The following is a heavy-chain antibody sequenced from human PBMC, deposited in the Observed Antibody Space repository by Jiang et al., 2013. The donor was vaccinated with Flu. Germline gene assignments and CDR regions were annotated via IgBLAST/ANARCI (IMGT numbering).Heavy chain of an antibody. V-gene: IGHV4-59*12. D-gene: IGHD2-2*01. CDR3: ARVSEYQLLVGSNWYFGL. CDR2: SITVGLP. Sequence: PGLVKPSETLSLTCTVSGGSISRYYWSWIRQPPGRDWSGLVISITVGLPNYNPSLKSRLTISVDTSTNQFSLKLISVTAADTAVYYCARVSEYQLLVGSNWYFGLWGRGTLVTVSS. J-gene: IGHJ2*01. CDR1: GGSISRYY.